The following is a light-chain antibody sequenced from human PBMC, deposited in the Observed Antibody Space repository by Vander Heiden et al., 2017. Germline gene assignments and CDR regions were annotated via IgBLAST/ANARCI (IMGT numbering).Light chain of an antibody. J-gene: IGLJ1*01. CDR3: QSYDSSLSHV. CDR2: GNS. CDR1: SYNTGAGYD. V-gene: IGLV1-40*01. Sequence: QSVLTQPPSVSAAPGQRVSISCTGSSYNTGAGYDVHWYQQLPGTAPKLLIYGNSNRPSGVPDRFSGSKSGTSASLAITGLQAEDEADYYCQSYDSSLSHVFGTGTKVTVL.